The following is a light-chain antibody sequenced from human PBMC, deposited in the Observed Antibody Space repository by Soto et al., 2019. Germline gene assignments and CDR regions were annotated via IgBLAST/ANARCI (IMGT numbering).Light chain of an antibody. CDR2: EAY. J-gene: IGKJ5*01. Sequence: IQLTQSPSSLSASVGDRVTITCRASHDISTYLAWYQQKPGKAPKLMIYEAYTLQSGVTSRFSGSGSGTEFTLTISGLLPEDFATYHCQQLNTLPFTFGQGTRLDIK. V-gene: IGKV1-9*01. CDR1: HDISTY. CDR3: QQLNTLPFT.